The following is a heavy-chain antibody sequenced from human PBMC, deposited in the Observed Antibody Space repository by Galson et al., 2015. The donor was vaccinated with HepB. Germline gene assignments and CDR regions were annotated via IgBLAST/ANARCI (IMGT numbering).Heavy chain of an antibody. CDR3: ARGIAVGRALDAFDI. J-gene: IGHJ3*02. Sequence: SVKVSCKASGYTFTSYGISWVRQAPGQGLEWMGWISAYNGNTNYAQKLQGRVTMTTDTSTSTAYMELRSLRSDDTAVYYCARGIAVGRALDAFDIWGQGTMVTVSS. V-gene: IGHV1-18*04. CDR1: GYTFTSYG. CDR2: ISAYNGNT. D-gene: IGHD6-19*01.